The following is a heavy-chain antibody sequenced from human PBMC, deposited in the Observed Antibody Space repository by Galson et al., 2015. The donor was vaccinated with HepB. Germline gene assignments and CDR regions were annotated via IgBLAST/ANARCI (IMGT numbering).Heavy chain of an antibody. Sequence: SVKVSCKASGYTFTSYDINWVRQATGQGLEWMGWMNPNSGNTGYAQKFQGRVTMTRNTSISTAYMELSSLRSEDTAVYYCARNGYDFWSRNYYYMDVWGKGTTVTVSS. CDR3: ARNGYDFWSRNYYYMDV. CDR1: GYTFTSYD. J-gene: IGHJ6*03. D-gene: IGHD3-3*01. V-gene: IGHV1-8*01. CDR2: MNPNSGNT.